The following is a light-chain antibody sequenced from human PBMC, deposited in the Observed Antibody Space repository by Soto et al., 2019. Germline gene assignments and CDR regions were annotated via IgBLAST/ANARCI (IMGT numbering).Light chain of an antibody. J-gene: IGKJ5*01. Sequence: EIVLTQSPATLSLSPGERATLSCRTSQSVSSYFAWYQQKPGRAPRLLIYDASNRATGIPARFIGSGSGTDVTLTISSLEPEDFAVYYCQKRSNWPITFGQGTRLEIK. V-gene: IGKV3-11*01. CDR2: DAS. CDR1: QSVSSY. CDR3: QKRSNWPIT.